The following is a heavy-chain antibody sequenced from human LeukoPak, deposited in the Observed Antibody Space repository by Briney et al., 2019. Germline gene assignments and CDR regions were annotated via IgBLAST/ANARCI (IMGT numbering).Heavy chain of an antibody. CDR1: GGSFSNYY. D-gene: IGHD4-11*01. J-gene: IGHJ3*02. V-gene: IGHV4-34*01. Sequence: SETPSLTSAVYGGSFSNYYWSRLRQPPGKGLERIGGINHSGSTNYNPSLKSRVTISVDTSKNQFSLKLSSVTAADTAVYYCARGHLYSNYGGCAFDIWGQGTMVTVSS. CDR3: ARGHLYSNYGGCAFDI. CDR2: INHSGST.